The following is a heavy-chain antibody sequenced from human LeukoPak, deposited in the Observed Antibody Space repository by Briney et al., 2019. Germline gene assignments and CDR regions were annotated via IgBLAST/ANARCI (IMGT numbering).Heavy chain of an antibody. CDR3: AKKGRGSGWYLDY. V-gene: IGHV1-24*01. J-gene: IGHJ4*02. D-gene: IGHD6-19*01. CDR1: GYTLTELS. Sequence: ASVKVSCKVSGYTLTELSMHWVRQAPGKGLEWMGGFDPEDGETIYAQKFQGRVTMTEDTSTDTAYMELSSLRTEDTAVYYCAKKGRGSGWYLDYWGQGTLVTVSS. CDR2: FDPEDGET.